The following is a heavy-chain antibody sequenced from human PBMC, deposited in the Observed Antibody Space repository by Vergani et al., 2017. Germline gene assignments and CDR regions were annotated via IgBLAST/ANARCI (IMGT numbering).Heavy chain of an antibody. Sequence: EVQLVESGGGLVKPGGSLRLSCAASGFTFSSYSMNWVRQAPGKGLEWVSSISSSSSYIYYADSVKGRFTISRDNAKNSLYLQMNSLRAEDTAVYYCARVGGRKYQLLINYFDYWGQGTLVTVSS. V-gene: IGHV3-21*04. CDR2: ISSSSSYI. CDR3: ARVGGRKYQLLINYFDY. J-gene: IGHJ4*02. D-gene: IGHD2-2*01. CDR1: GFTFSSYS.